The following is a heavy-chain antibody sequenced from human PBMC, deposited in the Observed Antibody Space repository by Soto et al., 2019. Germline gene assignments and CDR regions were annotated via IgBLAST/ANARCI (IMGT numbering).Heavy chain of an antibody. CDR1: GGSISSSSYY. V-gene: IGHV4-39*01. D-gene: IGHD3-22*01. Sequence: TLSLTCTVSGGSISSSSYYWGWIRQPPGKGLEWIGSIYYSGSTYYNPSLKSRVTISVDTSKNQFSLKLSSVTAADTAVYYCARPWTSSDYYYYYYWGQGTLVTVSS. CDR2: IYYSGST. J-gene: IGHJ4*02. CDR3: ARPWTSSDYYYYYY.